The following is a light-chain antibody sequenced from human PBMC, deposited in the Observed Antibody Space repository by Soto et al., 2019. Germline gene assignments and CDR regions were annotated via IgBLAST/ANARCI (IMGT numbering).Light chain of an antibody. V-gene: IGLV2-14*03. J-gene: IGLJ3*02. Sequence: QSALTQPASVSGSLGQSITISCTGTTSDVGAYNYVSWYQQHPGKAPQLVIYDVTNRPSGVSNRFSGSKSGNTASLTISGLQAEDGADYYCSSYTSSSTLVFGGGTKLTVL. CDR3: SSYTSSSTLV. CDR1: TSDVGAYNY. CDR2: DVT.